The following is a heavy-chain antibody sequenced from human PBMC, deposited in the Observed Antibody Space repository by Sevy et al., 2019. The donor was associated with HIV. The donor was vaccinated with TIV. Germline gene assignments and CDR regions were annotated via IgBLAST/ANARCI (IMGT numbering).Heavy chain of an antibody. V-gene: IGHV3-33*01. CDR2: IWYDGSNK. Sequence: GGSLRLSCAASGFTFSDYGMHWVRQAPGKGLEWVAVIWYDGSNKYYVESVKGRFTISRDNSKNTLYLQMNSLRAEDTAVYYCARDKLLPVMITMVRGALLYYFDHWGQGTLVTVSS. D-gene: IGHD3-10*01. CDR1: GFTFSDYG. CDR3: ARDKLLPVMITMVRGALLYYFDH. J-gene: IGHJ4*02.